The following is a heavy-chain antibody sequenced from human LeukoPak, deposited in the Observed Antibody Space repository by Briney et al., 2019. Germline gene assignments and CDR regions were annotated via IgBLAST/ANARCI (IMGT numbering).Heavy chain of an antibody. J-gene: IGHJ6*03. CDR2: MYSGGST. CDR3: ARDFGGNYYYYYMDV. D-gene: IGHD3-3*01. Sequence: PGGSLRLSCAASGFTVSSNYMSWVRQAPGKGLEWVSVMYSGGSTYYADSVKGRFTISRDNSKNTLYLQMNSLRAEDTAVYYCARDFGGNYYYYYMDVWGKGTTVTVSS. CDR1: GFTVSSNY. V-gene: IGHV3-66*02.